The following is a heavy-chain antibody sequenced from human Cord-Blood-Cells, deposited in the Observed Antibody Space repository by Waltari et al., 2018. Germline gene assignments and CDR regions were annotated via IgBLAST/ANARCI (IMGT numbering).Heavy chain of an antibody. CDR2: IIPILGIA. J-gene: IGHJ2*01. V-gene: IGHV1-69*08. D-gene: IGHD4-17*01. CDR3: ARDNSYGDYGAWYFDL. Sequence: QVQLVQSGAEVKKPGSSVKVSCKASGGTFSSYTISWVRQAPGQGLEWMGRIIPILGIANYAQKFQGRVTITADKSTSTAYMGLSSLRSEDTAVYYCARDNSYGDYGAWYFDLWGRGTLVTVSS. CDR1: GGTFSSYT.